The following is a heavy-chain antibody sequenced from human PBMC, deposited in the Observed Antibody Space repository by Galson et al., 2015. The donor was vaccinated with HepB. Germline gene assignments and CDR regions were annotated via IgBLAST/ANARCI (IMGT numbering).Heavy chain of an antibody. J-gene: IGHJ4*02. CDR3: AGEERTSQLLPTLDY. CDR1: GGSISSGGYY. D-gene: IGHD1-1*01. V-gene: IGHV4-31*03. Sequence: TLSLTCTVSGGSISSGGYYWSWIRQHPGKGLEWIGYIYYSGSTYYNPSLKSRVTISVDTSKNQFSLKLSSVTAADTAVYYCAGEERTSQLLPTLDYWGQRTLFTVSS. CDR2: IYYSGST.